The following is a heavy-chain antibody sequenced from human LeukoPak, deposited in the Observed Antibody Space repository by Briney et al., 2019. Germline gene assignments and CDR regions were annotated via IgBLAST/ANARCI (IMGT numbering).Heavy chain of an antibody. Sequence: PSETLSLTCTVCGGSISIYYWSWIRQPPGKGLEWIGYIYYSGSTNYNPSLKSRVTISVDTSKNQFSLKLSSVTAADTAVYYCARHYYDSSGYRYYFDYWGQGTLVTVSS. CDR2: IYYSGST. CDR1: GGSISIYY. CDR3: ARHYYDSSGYRYYFDY. J-gene: IGHJ4*02. V-gene: IGHV4-59*08. D-gene: IGHD3-22*01.